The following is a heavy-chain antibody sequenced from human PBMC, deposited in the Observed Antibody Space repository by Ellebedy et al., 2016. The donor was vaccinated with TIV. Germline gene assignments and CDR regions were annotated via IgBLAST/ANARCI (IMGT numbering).Heavy chain of an antibody. Sequence: SETLSLTCTVSGGSIGSGGHYWSWIRQHPGKGLEWIGYIYYSGSTHYNSSLKRRATISVDTSKNQFSLKLTAVTAADTAIYYCARSLYYYNSALYFDHWGRGTLVTVSS. V-gene: IGHV4-31*03. CDR2: IYYSGST. D-gene: IGHD3-10*01. CDR1: GGSIGSGGHY. J-gene: IGHJ4*02. CDR3: ARSLYYYNSALYFDH.